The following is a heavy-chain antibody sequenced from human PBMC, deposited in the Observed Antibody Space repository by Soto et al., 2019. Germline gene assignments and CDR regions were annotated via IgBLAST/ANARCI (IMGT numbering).Heavy chain of an antibody. J-gene: IGHJ4*02. CDR3: ARDTGNYDPYDY. CDR1: GGSFSGYY. V-gene: IGHV4-34*01. CDR2: INHSGST. D-gene: IGHD1-7*01. Sequence: SEILSLTCAVYGGSFSGYYWSWIRQPPGKGLEWIGEINHSGSTNYNPSLKSRVTISVDTSKNQFSLKLSSVTAADTAVYYCARDTGNYDPYDYWGQGTLVTVSS.